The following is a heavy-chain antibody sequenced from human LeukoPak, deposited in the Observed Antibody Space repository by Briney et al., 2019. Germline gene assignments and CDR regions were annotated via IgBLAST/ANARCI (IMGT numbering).Heavy chain of an antibody. Sequence: GGSLRLSCAVSGFTITNNWMYWVRQAPGRGLVLVSRIKMDERSAVYADSVKGRFIISRDNAKNTVYLQMNSLRADDTAVYYCATVFKGSSLQDYWGQGTLVTVSS. CDR3: ATVFKGSSLQDY. V-gene: IGHV3-74*03. CDR1: GFTITNNW. J-gene: IGHJ4*02. CDR2: IKMDERSA. D-gene: IGHD3-10*01.